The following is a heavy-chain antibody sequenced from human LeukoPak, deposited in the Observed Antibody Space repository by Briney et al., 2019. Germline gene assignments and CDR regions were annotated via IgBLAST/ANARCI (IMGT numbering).Heavy chain of an antibody. Sequence: GGSLRLSCAASGFTFSSHWMSWVRQAPGKGLEWVANINQDGTEQYYVDSVKGRFTIPRDNAKNSLYLQMNSLRAEDTAVYYCARVGYCSTTSCYWRAFDCWGQGTLVTVSS. V-gene: IGHV3-7*01. CDR1: GFTFSSHW. CDR2: INQDGTEQ. CDR3: ARVGYCSTTSCYWRAFDC. J-gene: IGHJ4*02. D-gene: IGHD2-2*01.